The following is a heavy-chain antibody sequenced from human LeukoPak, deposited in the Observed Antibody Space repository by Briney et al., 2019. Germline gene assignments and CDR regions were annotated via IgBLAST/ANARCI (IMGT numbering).Heavy chain of an antibody. CDR3: AREAVEGAPRNYYDSSLFGGWFDP. D-gene: IGHD3-22*01. J-gene: IGHJ5*02. Sequence: PGGSLRLSCAASGFTFSSYGMHWVRQAPGKGLEWVAVISYDGSNKYYADSVKGRFTISRDNSKNTLYLQMNSLRAEDTAVYYCAREAVEGAPRNYYDSSLFGGWFDPWGQGTLVTVSS. CDR1: GFTFSSYG. CDR2: ISYDGSNK. V-gene: IGHV3-30*03.